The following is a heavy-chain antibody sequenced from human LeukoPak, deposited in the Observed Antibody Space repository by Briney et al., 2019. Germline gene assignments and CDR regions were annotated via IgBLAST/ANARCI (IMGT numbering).Heavy chain of an antibody. D-gene: IGHD3-22*01. CDR3: ARDEYYYDSSGYYNAFDI. CDR1: GGSISSGSYY. V-gene: IGHV4-61*02. CDR2: IYTSGST. Sequence: SETLSLTCTVSGGSISSGSYYWSWIRQPAGKGLEWIGRIYTSGSTNYNPSLKSRVTISVDTSKNQFSLKLSSVTAADTAVYYCARDEYYYDSSGYYNAFDIWGQGTMVTVSS. J-gene: IGHJ3*02.